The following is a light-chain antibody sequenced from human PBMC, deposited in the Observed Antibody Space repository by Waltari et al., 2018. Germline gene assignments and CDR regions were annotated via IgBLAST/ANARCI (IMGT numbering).Light chain of an antibody. V-gene: IGKV4-1*01. J-gene: IGKJ1*01. CDR3: QQYYSTPPL. CDR1: HNILFSSNNKNF. CDR2: WAS. Sequence: DIVMTQSPDSLSVSLGARATITCKSSHNILFSSNNKNFLAWYQQKPGHPPKLLIYWASTRESGVPDRFSGSGSMTDFTLTINNLQAEDVAVYYCQQYYSTPPLFGQGTKVEI.